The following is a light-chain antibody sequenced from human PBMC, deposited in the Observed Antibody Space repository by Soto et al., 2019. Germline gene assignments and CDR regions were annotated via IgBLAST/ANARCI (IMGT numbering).Light chain of an antibody. J-gene: IGLJ2*01. CDR2: DDG. V-gene: IGLV3-21*02. CDR3: QVWETSSDHPVV. Sequence: SYELTQTPSVSVAPGQTARITCGGSNIEGKSVHWYQQKPGQAPVLVVSDDGDRPSGIPERFSGSKSENTATLTFTRVEAGDEADYFCQVWETSSDHPVVFGGGTKLTV. CDR1: NIEGKS.